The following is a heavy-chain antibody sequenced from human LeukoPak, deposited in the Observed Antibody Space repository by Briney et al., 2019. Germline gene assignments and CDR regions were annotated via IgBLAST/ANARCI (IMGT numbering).Heavy chain of an antibody. CDR3: ARAQYYDFWSGSSYYFDY. Sequence: PSETLSLTCTVSGGSISSGGYYWTWIRQHPGKGLEWIGYIYYSGSTYYNPSLKSRVTISVDTSKNQFSLKLSSVTAADTAVYYCARAQYYDFWSGSSYYFDYWGQGTLVTVSS. J-gene: IGHJ4*02. D-gene: IGHD3-3*01. V-gene: IGHV4-31*03. CDR1: GGSISSGGYY. CDR2: IYYSGST.